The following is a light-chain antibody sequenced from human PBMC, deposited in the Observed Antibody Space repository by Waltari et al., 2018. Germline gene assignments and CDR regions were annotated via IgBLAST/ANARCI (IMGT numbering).Light chain of an antibody. Sequence: DIQLTQSQSLLSSSVGDRVTITCRASQGLSIHLAWYQQKPGKAPKFLIYAVSTLQSGVPSRFSGSGSGTEFTLTISSLQPEDFATYYCQQYNDYPRTFGQGTRLDIK. V-gene: IGKV1-9*01. CDR2: AVS. CDR1: QGLSIH. CDR3: QQYNDYPRT. J-gene: IGKJ5*01.